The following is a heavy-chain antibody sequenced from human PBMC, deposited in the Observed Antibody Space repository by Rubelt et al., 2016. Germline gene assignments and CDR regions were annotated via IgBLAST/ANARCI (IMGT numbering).Heavy chain of an antibody. D-gene: IGHD2-2*01. V-gene: IGHV3-53*04. J-gene: IGHJ6*02. CDR2: IYSGGST. Sequence: VRQAPGKGLEWVAVIYSGGSTYYADSVKGRFTISRHNSKNTLYLQMNSLRAEDTAVYYCARELYCSSTSCYVDYYYGMDVWGQGTTVTVSS. CDR3: ARELYCSSTSCYVDYYYGMDV.